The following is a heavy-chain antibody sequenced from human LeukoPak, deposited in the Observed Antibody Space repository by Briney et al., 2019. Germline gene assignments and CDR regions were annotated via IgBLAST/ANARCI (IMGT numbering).Heavy chain of an antibody. Sequence: ASVEVSCKASGYTFTGYYMHWVRQAPGQGLEWMGWINPNSGGTNYAQKFQGRVTMTRDTSISTAYMELSRLRADDTAVYYCASALASLHYYYYYGMDIWGQGTTVTVSS. V-gene: IGHV1-2*02. J-gene: IGHJ6*02. CDR1: GYTFTGYY. CDR3: ASALASLHYYYYYGMDI. CDR2: INPNSGGT.